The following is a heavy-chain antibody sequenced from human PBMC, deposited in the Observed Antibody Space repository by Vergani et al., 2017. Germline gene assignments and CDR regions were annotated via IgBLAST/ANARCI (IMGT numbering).Heavy chain of an antibody. Sequence: QVQLVESGGDLVKPGGSLRLSCAASGFTFSDYYMSWIRQAPGKGLEWVSYISNSGSYTNYADSVRGRFTISRDNAKNSLHLRMNSLRAEDTAVYYCARGGGYDFLFDYGGQGTLVTISS. D-gene: IGHD5-12*01. V-gene: IGHV3-11*06. CDR3: ARGGGYDFLFDY. CDR1: GFTFSDYY. CDR2: ISNSGSYT. J-gene: IGHJ4*02.